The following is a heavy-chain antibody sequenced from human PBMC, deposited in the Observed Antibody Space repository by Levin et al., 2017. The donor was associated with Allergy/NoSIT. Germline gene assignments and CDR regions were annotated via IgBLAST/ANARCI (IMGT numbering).Heavy chain of an antibody. CDR2: ISGSGGST. Sequence: GESLKISCAASGFTFSSYAMSWVRQAPGKGLEWVSAISGSGGSTYYADSVKGRFTISRDNSKNTLYLQMNSLRAEDTAVYYCAKRGGDYTHYYYYGMDVWGQGTTVTVSS. CDR3: AKRGGDYTHYYYYGMDV. D-gene: IGHD4-17*01. CDR1: GFTFSSYA. V-gene: IGHV3-23*01. J-gene: IGHJ6*02.